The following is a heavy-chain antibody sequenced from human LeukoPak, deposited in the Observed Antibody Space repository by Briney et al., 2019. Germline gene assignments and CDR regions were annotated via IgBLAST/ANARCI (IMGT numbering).Heavy chain of an antibody. CDR2: IYYSGST. V-gene: IGHV4-59*08. D-gene: IGHD5-12*01. J-gene: IGHJ3*02. Sequence: SETLSLTCTVSGGSISSYYWNWIRQPPGKGLEWIGYIYYSGSTTYNPSLNSRVTISVDTSKNQFSLKLSSVTAADTAVYYCARHQWIPAFDIWGQGTMVTVSS. CDR1: GGSISSYY. CDR3: ARHQWIPAFDI.